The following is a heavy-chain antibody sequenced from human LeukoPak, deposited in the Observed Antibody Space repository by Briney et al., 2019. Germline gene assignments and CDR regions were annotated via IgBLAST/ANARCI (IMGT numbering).Heavy chain of an antibody. CDR3: ARTLGWASSRYPFDG. CDR1: GGSISSSNYC. D-gene: IGHD3-16*02. V-gene: IGHV4-39*01. Sequence: SETLSLTCTVSGGSISSSNYCWGWIRQPPGKGLEWIGSMYYSGNTDYNPSLKSRVTISVDTSKNQFSLKLSSVTAADTAVYYCARTLGWASSRYPFDGWGQGTLVTVSS. CDR2: MYYSGNT. J-gene: IGHJ4*02.